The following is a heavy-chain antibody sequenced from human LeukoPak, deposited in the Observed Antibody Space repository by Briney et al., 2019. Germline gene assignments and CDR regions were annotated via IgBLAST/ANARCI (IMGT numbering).Heavy chain of an antibody. Sequence: PVASVKVSCKASGGTFSSYAISWVRQAPGQGLEWMGGIIPIFGTANYAQKFQGTVTITTDESTSTAYMELSSLRSEDTAVYYCASTTEMATPSPFDYWGQGNLVTVSS. CDR3: ASTTEMATPSPFDY. V-gene: IGHV1-69*05. J-gene: IGHJ4*02. D-gene: IGHD5-24*01. CDR1: GGTFSSYA. CDR2: IIPIFGTA.